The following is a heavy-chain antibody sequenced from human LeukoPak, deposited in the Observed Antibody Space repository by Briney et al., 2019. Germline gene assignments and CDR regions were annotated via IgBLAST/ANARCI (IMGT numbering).Heavy chain of an antibody. CDR3: AKGGKWDVTPFDY. D-gene: IGHD1-26*01. Sequence: GGSLRLSCAASGFTLTSYSMNWVRQAPGKGLEWVSTISGGGGSTYYADSVKGRFTISRDNSKNTLYLQVNSLRAEDTAVYYCAKGGKWDVTPFDYWGQGTLVTVSS. CDR1: GFTLTSYS. J-gene: IGHJ4*02. V-gene: IGHV3-23*01. CDR2: ISGGGGST.